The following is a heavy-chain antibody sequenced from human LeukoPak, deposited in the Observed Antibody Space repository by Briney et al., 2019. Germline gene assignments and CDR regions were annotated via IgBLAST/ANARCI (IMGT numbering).Heavy chain of an antibody. CDR3: ARDSTYYYDSGSSGPHYFDF. V-gene: IGHV3-30*01. CDR1: GFTFSSYA. CDR2: ISYHGDIT. Sequence: GRSLRLSCAASGFTFSSYAMHWVRQAPGKGLEWVALISYHGDITYYADSVKGRFALSRDNSKTTLFLQLNSLRAEDTAVYYCARDSTYYYDSGSSGPHYFDFWGQGTLVTVSS. D-gene: IGHD3-10*01. J-gene: IGHJ4*02.